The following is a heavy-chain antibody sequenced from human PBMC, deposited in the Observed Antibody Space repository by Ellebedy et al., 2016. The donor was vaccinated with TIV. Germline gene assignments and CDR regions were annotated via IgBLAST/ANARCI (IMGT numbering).Heavy chain of an antibody. V-gene: IGHV1-18*01. CDR3: ARDGEGADY. D-gene: IGHD3-3*01. Sequence: ASVKVSCXASGYIFTSYGISWVRQAPGQGLEWMGWISADNGNTRYSQKLQGRLTMTADTSTSTAYMEVRSLRSDDTAVYYCARDGEGADYWGQGTLVTVSS. CDR2: ISADNGNT. J-gene: IGHJ4*02. CDR1: GYIFTSYG.